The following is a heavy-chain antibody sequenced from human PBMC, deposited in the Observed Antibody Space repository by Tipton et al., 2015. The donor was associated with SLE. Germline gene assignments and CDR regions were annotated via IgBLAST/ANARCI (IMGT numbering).Heavy chain of an antibody. CDR2: IYTSGST. CDR3: ARTDGGNSRSWFDP. D-gene: IGHD4-23*01. J-gene: IGHJ5*02. V-gene: IGHV4-4*07. CDR1: GGSISSYY. Sequence: TLSLTCTVSGGSISSYYWSWIRQPAGKGLEWIGRIYTSGSTNFNPSLKSRVTISVDTSKNQFSLKLSSVTAADTAVYYCARTDGGNSRSWFDPWGQGTLVTVS.